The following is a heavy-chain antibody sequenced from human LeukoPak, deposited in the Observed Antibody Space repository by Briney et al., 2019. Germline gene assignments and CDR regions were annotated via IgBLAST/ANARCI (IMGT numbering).Heavy chain of an antibody. CDR1: GGTFSSYA. J-gene: IGHJ3*02. D-gene: IGHD3-10*01. V-gene: IGHV1-69*13. Sequence: GASVKVSCKASGGTFSSYAISWVRQAPGQGLEWMGGIIPIFGTANYAQKFQGRVTITADESTSTAYMELSSLRSEDTAVYYCARDLYGSGSYYNDAFDIWGQGTMVTGSS. CDR3: ARDLYGSGSYYNDAFDI. CDR2: IIPIFGTA.